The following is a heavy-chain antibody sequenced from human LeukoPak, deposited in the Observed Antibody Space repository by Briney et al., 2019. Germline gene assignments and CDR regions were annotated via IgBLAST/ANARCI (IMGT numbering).Heavy chain of an antibody. D-gene: IGHD3-10*01. J-gene: IGHJ4*02. CDR3: ARQGHYYGSESYYPFDY. CDR2: IYPGDSDT. V-gene: IGHV5-51*01. Sequence: GESLKISCKGSGYSFTSYWIGWVRQMPGKGLEWMGIIYPGDSDTRYSPSFQGQVTISADKSISTAYLQWSSLKASDTAMYYCARQGHYYGSESYYPFDYWGQGTLVTASS. CDR1: GYSFTSYW.